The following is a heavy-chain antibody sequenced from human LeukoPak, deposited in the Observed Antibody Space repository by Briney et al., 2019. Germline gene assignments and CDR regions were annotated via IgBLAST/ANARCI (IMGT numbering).Heavy chain of an antibody. Sequence: SQTLSLTCAISGDSVSSNSAAWNWIRQSPSRGLEWLGRTYYRSKWYNDYAVSVKSRITINPDTSKNQFSLQLNSVTPEDTAVYYCAREKYYYDSIGYYYHFDYWGQGTLVTVSS. D-gene: IGHD3-22*01. CDR2: TYYRSKWYN. V-gene: IGHV6-1*01. CDR1: GDSVSSNSAA. J-gene: IGHJ4*02. CDR3: AREKYYYDSIGYYYHFDY.